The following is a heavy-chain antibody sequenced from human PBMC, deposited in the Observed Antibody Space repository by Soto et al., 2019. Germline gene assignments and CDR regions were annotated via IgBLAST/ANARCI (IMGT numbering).Heavy chain of an antibody. CDR1: GYSFTTYW. J-gene: IGHJ4*02. D-gene: IGHD5-18*01. CDR3: TRRGGYSFGLDY. Sequence: GESLKISCKGSGYSFTTYWIGWVRQMPGKGLEWMGMIYPGDSDTRYSPSFQGQVTISADKSNSIAYLQFSSLKASDTAIYYCTRRGGYSFGLDYWGQGTPVTVSS. V-gene: IGHV5-51*01. CDR2: IYPGDSDT.